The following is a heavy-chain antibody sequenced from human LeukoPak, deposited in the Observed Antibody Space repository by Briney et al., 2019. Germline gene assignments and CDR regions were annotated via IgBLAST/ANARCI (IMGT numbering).Heavy chain of an antibody. J-gene: IGHJ4*02. D-gene: IGHD2-15*01. CDR2: INPSGGST. CDR3: ARDCSGGSCFDY. Sequence: ASVKVSCKASVYTFTSYYMHGARQAPGQGREWMGIINPSGGSTSYAQKFQGRVTMTRDTSTSTVYMELSSLRSEDTAVYYCARDCSGGSCFDYWGQGPLVTVSS. CDR1: VYTFTSYY. V-gene: IGHV1-46*01.